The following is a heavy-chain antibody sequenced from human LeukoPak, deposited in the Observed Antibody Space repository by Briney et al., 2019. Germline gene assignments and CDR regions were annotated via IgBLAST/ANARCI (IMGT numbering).Heavy chain of an antibody. CDR3: ARESPSSGYYFPYYYYYGMDV. V-gene: IGHV3-33*08. CDR1: GFTFSSYG. CDR2: IWYDGSNK. D-gene: IGHD3-22*01. J-gene: IGHJ6*02. Sequence: GGFLRLSCAASGFTFSSYGMHWVRQAPGKGLEWVAVIWYDGSNKYYADSVKGRFTISRDNSKNKLYLQMNSLRAEDTAVYYCARESPSSGYYFPYYYYYGMDVWGQGTTVTVSS.